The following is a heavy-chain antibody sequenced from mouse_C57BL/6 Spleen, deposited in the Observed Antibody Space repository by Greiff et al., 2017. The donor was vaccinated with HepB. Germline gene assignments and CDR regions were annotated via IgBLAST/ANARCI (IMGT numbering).Heavy chain of an antibody. D-gene: IGHD2-1*01. J-gene: IGHJ4*01. Sequence: VQLQQSGAELAKPGASVKLSCKASGYTFPSYWMHWVKQRPGQGLEWIGYINPSSGYTKYNQKFKDKATLTADKSASTAYMQLSSLTYEDSAVYYCARPIYYGNYEGYAMDYWGQGTSVTVSS. CDR1: GYTFPSYW. CDR2: INPSSGYT. V-gene: IGHV1-7*01. CDR3: ARPIYYGNYEGYAMDY.